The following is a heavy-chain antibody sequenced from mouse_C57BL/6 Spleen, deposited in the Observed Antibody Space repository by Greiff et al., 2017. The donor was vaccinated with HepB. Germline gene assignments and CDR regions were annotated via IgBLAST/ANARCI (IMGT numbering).Heavy chain of an antibody. Sequence: EVLLVESGGGLVQPGESLKLSCESSEYDFPSHDMSWVRQTPEQGLELVAAINSDGGSTYYPETMERRFILSRDNTKKTLYLQMSSLRSEDTALYYCERTGGWAWFAYWGQGTLVTVSA. CDR1: EYDFPSHD. CDR3: ERTGGWAWFAY. CDR2: INSDGGST. J-gene: IGHJ3*01. D-gene: IGHD1-1*02. V-gene: IGHV5-2*01.